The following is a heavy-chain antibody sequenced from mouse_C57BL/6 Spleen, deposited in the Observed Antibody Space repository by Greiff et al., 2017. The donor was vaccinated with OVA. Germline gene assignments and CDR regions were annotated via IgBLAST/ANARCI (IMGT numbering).Heavy chain of an antibody. V-gene: IGHV5-6*02. CDR1: GFTFSSYG. J-gene: IGHJ1*03. D-gene: IGHD1-1*01. CDR2: ISSGGSYT. Sequence: DVMLVESGGDLVKPGGSLKLSCAASGFTFSSYGMSWVRQTPDKRLEWVATISSGGSYTYYPDSVKGRFTISRDNAKNTLYLPMSSLKSEDTAMYYCARHETTVVATKYFDVWGTGTTVTVAS. CDR3: ARHETTVVATKYFDV.